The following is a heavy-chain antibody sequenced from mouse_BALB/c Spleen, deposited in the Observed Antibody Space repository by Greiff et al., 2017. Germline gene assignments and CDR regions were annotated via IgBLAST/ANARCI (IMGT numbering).Heavy chain of an antibody. CDR3: ARGDEGAY. Sequence: EVQLQQSGPGLVKPSQSLSLTCTVTGYSITSDYAWNWIRQFPGNKLEWMGYISYSGSTSYNPSLKSRISITRDTSKNQFFLQLNSVTTEDTATYYCARGDEGAYWGQGTLVTVSA. V-gene: IGHV3-2*02. CDR2: ISYSGST. J-gene: IGHJ3*01. CDR1: GYSITSDYA.